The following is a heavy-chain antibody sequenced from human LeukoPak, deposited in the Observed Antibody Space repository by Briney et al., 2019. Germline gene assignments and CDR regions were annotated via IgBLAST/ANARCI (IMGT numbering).Heavy chain of an antibody. D-gene: IGHD4-23*01. J-gene: IGHJ4*02. V-gene: IGHV3-48*02. CDR1: GFTFNTYN. CDR2: ISSSSGAI. Sequence: GGSLRLSCAASGFTFNTYNMNWVRQTPSKGLEWISYISSSSGAIYYADSVKGRFTISRDNAKNSLYLQMNSLRDEDTAVYYCARVAAGYSVNYFDYWGQGTLVTVSS. CDR3: ARVAAGYSVNYFDY.